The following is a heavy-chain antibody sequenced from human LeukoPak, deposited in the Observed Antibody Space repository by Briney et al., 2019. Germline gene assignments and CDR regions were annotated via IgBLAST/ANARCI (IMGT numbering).Heavy chain of an antibody. D-gene: IGHD3-22*01. J-gene: IGHJ4*02. CDR2: ISGSGGST. CDR3: AKDLDDSKDY. CDR1: GFTFSSYG. V-gene: IGHV3-23*01. Sequence: GGTLRLSCAAPGFTFSSYGMSWVRQAPGKGLEWVSAISGSGGSTYYADSVKGRFTISRDNSKNTLYLQMNSLRAEDTAVYYCAKDLDDSKDYWGQGTLVTVSS.